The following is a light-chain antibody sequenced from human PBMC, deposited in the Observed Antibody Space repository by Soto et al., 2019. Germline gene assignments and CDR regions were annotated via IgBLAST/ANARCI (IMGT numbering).Light chain of an antibody. V-gene: IGKV3-15*01. J-gene: IGKJ5*01. CDR2: DAS. CDR3: QQYNSWPPIT. Sequence: ETLLAQCPATLSVPQGERLTLPCMSSESVSRNLAWYQQKPGQAPRLLIYDASTRATGIPDRFSGGGSGTEFTLTISSLQSEDFVVYYCQQYNSWPPITFGQGTRLEI. CDR1: ESVSRN.